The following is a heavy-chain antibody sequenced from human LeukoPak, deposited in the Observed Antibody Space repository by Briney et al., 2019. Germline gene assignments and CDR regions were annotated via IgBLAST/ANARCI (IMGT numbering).Heavy chain of an antibody. J-gene: IGHJ6*04. CDR2: IKEDGSEK. V-gene: IGHV3-7*03. CDR1: GVILSSYW. D-gene: IGHD2-2*01. Sequence: PGGSLRLSCAASGVILSSYWMSWVRQAPGKGLEWVANIKEDGSEKYYVDSVKGRFTISRDNAKNSLYLQTNSLRAEDTAVYYCARRALRYCSSTSCPAQYYGVDVWGNGTTVTVSS. CDR3: ARRALRYCSSTSCPAQYYGVDV.